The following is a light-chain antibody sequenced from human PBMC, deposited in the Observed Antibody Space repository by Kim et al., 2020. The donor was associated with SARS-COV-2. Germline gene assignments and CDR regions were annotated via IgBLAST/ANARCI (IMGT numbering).Light chain of an antibody. CDR1: SLRNFF. CDR2: GQN. V-gene: IGLV3-19*01. J-gene: IGLJ2*01. Sequence: SSELTQDPAVSVALGQTVRITCQGDSLRNFFASWYHQKPGQAPVVVIYGQNNRPSGIPDRFSGSSSGNTASLTITGAQAEDEADYYCNSRDSSGNHPFGG. CDR3: NSRDSSGNHP.